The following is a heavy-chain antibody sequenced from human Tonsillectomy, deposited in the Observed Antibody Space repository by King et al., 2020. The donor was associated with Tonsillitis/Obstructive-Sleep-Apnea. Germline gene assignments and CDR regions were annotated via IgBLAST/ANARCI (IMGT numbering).Heavy chain of an antibody. Sequence: VQLVQSGAEVKRPGSSVKVSCKAPGGTFITYAISWVRQAPGQGLEWMGGIIPIVGVANYAQNFQGRVTITADRSTSTAYMELSSLRSEDTAVYYCARGTYYDSSGYSHFDYWGQGTLVTVSS. CDR3: ARGTYYDSSGYSHFDY. CDR1: GGTFITYA. CDR2: IIPIVGVA. V-gene: IGHV1-69*10. J-gene: IGHJ4*02. D-gene: IGHD3-22*01.